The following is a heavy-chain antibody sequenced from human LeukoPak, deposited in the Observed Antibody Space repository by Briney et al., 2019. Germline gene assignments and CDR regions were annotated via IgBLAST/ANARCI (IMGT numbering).Heavy chain of an antibody. Sequence: GGSLRLSCAASGFTFVNYWMTWVRQAPGKGLEWVANINQDGSVKYYVDSVKGRFTISRDNSKNTLYLQMNSLRAEDTAVYYCAKVNHVVVTAIPSAYWGQGTLVTVSS. CDR1: GFTFVNYW. D-gene: IGHD2-21*02. V-gene: IGHV3-7*03. CDR3: AKVNHVVVTAIPSAY. CDR2: INQDGSVK. J-gene: IGHJ4*02.